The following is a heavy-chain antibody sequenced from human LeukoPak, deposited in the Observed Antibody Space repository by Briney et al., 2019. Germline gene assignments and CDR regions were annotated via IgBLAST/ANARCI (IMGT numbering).Heavy chain of an antibody. CDR3: ARVNPGVPYYYDSSGSQYDY. CDR1: GYTFTSYD. CDR2: MNPNSGNT. Sequence: ASVKVSCKASGYTFTSYDINWVRQATGQGLEWMGWMNPNSGNTGYAQKFQGRVTMTRNTSISTAYMELSSLRSEDTAVYYCARVNPGVPYYYDSSGSQYDYWGQGTLVTVSS. V-gene: IGHV1-8*01. D-gene: IGHD3-22*01. J-gene: IGHJ4*02.